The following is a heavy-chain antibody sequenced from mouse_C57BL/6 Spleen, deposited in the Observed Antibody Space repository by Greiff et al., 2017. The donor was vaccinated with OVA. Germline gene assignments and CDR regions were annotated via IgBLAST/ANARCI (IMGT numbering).Heavy chain of an antibody. V-gene: IGHV1-42*01. Sequence: EVQLVESGPELVKPGASVKISCKASGYSFTGYYMNWVKQSPEKSLEWIGEINPSTGGTTYNQKFKAKATLTVDKSSSTAYMQLKSLTSEDSAVYYCARGGYYYGSTLLYYFDYWGQGTTLTVSS. J-gene: IGHJ2*01. CDR2: INPSTGGT. CDR3: ARGGYYYGSTLLYYFDY. CDR1: GYSFTGYY. D-gene: IGHD1-1*01.